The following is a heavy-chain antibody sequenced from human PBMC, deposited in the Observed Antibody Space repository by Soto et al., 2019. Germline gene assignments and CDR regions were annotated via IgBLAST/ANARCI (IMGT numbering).Heavy chain of an antibody. J-gene: IGHJ4*02. Sequence: EVPLLESGGGLVQPGGSLRLSCAASGFTFSNYAMTWVRQAPGKGLEWVSLISGSGGSTYYADSVKGRFTISRDNSKNTLSLQMNSLRAEDTAVYYCVALPGSANFDYWGQGTLVTVSS. V-gene: IGHV3-23*01. D-gene: IGHD1-26*01. CDR3: VALPGSANFDY. CDR2: ISGSGGST. CDR1: GFTFSNYA.